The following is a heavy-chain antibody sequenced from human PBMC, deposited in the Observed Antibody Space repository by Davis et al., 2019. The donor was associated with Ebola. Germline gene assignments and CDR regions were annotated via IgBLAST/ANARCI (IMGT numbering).Heavy chain of an antibody. CDR2: IYYSGST. V-gene: IGHV4-39*01. D-gene: IGHD3-22*01. CDR3: ARLGGYYYDSSGYYSYSWFDP. CDR1: GGSISSSSYY. J-gene: IGHJ5*02. Sequence: SETLSLTCTVSGGSISSSSYYWGWIRQPPGKGLEWIGSIYYSGSTYYNPSLKSRVTISVDTSKNQFSLKLSSVTAADTAVYYCARLGGYYYDSSGYYSYSWFDPWGQGTLVTVSS.